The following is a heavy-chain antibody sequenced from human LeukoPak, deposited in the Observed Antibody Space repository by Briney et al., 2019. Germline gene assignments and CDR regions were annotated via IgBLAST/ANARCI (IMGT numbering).Heavy chain of an antibody. D-gene: IGHD1-1*01. V-gene: IGHV3-64*01. Sequence: GGSLRLSCAASGFTFRSYAMYWVRQAPGKGLEFVSATSSYGGSTYYANSLKGRFTISRDNSKNTLYLQMGSLRAEDMAVYYCARGVYWNDVGDYYFDYWGQGTLVTVSS. CDR3: ARGVYWNDVGDYYFDY. CDR2: TSSYGGST. CDR1: GFTFRSYA. J-gene: IGHJ4*02.